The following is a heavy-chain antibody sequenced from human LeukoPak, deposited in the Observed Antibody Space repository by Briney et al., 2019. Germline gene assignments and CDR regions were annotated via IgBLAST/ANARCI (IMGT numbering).Heavy chain of an antibody. CDR1: GFTFSDYY. CDR2: ISSSGSTI. CDR3: ARDRIYYYGMDV. V-gene: IGHV3-11*01. Sequence: GGSLRLSCAASGFTFSDYYMSWIRRAPGKGLEWVSYISSSGSTIYYADSVKGRFTTSRDNAKNSLYLQMNSLRAEDTAVYYCARDRIYYYGMDVWGQGTTVTVSS. J-gene: IGHJ6*02.